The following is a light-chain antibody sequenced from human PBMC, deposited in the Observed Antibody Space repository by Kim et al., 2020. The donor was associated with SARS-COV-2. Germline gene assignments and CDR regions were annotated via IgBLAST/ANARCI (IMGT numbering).Light chain of an antibody. Sequence: QLVLTQSPTASASLGASVKLTCTLNSGHSGNAIAWHQQQPEKGPRYLMKVNHDGSHSKGDGIPDRFSGSSSGAERYLTLSSLQSVDEADHYCQSGGVCGGGTKLTVL. CDR3: QSGGV. J-gene: IGLJ3*02. V-gene: IGLV4-69*01. CDR2: VNHDGSH. CDR1: SGHSGNA.